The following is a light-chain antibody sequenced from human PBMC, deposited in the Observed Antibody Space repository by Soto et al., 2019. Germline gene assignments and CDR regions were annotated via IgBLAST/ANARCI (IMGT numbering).Light chain of an antibody. CDR2: EVK. V-gene: IGLV2-8*01. CDR1: SSDIGDYNF. CDR3: SSYAGNNNFV. J-gene: IGLJ1*01. Sequence: SALTQPPSASGSPGQSVTVSCTGSSSDIGDYNFVSWYQQHPGKAPKLIIYEVKTRPSGVPDRFSASKSGNTASLTVSGLQGEDEADYYCSSYAGNNNFVFGSGTKVTVL.